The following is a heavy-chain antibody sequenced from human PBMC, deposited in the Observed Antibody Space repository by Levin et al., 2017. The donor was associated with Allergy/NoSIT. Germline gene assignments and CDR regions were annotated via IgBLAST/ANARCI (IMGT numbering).Heavy chain of an antibody. D-gene: IGHD3-16*01. CDR2: IWSDGSTK. Sequence: GGFLRLSCAASGFTFTSYGMHWVRQAPGTGLEWVALIWSDGSTKYFADSVKGRVTISRDSSKNTVYLQMNSLRVEDTAVYYCARDTAGYDYALDVWGQGTTVTVSS. CDR1: GFTFTSYG. V-gene: IGHV3-33*01. J-gene: IGHJ6*02. CDR3: ARDTAGYDYALDV.